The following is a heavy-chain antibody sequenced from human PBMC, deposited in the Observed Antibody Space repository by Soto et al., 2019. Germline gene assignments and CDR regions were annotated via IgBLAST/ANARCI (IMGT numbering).Heavy chain of an antibody. Sequence: GGSLRLSCAASGFTFSSYAMHWVRQAPGKGLEWVAVISYDGSNKYYADSVKGRFTISRDNSKNTLYLQMNSLRAEDTAVYYCARGERARPPTTVTPINMDVWGKGTTVTVSS. CDR3: ARGERARPPTTVTPINMDV. J-gene: IGHJ6*03. V-gene: IGHV3-30-3*01. D-gene: IGHD4-17*01. CDR1: GFTFSSYA. CDR2: ISYDGSNK.